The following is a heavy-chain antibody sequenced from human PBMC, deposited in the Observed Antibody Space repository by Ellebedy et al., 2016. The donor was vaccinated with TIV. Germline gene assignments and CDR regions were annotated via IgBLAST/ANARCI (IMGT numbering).Heavy chain of an antibody. Sequence: ASVKVSCKVSGYILTELSMHWVRQAPGKGLEWMGGFDPEDGETIYAQKFQGRVTMTEDTSTDTAYMELSSLRSEDTAVYYCATRSVGATSYYYYYGMDVWGQGTTVTVSS. J-gene: IGHJ6*02. D-gene: IGHD1-26*01. CDR2: FDPEDGET. CDR1: GYILTELS. CDR3: ATRSVGATSYYYYYGMDV. V-gene: IGHV1-24*01.